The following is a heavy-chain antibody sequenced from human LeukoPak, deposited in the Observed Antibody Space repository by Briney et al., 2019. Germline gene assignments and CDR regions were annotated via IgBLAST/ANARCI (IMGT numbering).Heavy chain of an antibody. CDR1: GYTFTSYG. Sequence: ASVKVSCKASGYTFTSYGISWVRRAPGQGLEWMGWISAYNGNTNYAQKLQGRVTMTTDTSTSTAYMELRSLRSDDTAVYYCARDEGYCSSTSRYRPFDYWGQGTLVTVSS. J-gene: IGHJ4*02. CDR3: ARDEGYCSSTSRYRPFDY. V-gene: IGHV1-18*01. D-gene: IGHD2-2*02. CDR2: ISAYNGNT.